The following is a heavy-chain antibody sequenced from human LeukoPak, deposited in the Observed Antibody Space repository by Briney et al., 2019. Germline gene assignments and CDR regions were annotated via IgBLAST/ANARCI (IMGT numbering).Heavy chain of an antibody. Sequence: SETLSLTCAVSGYSISSGYYWGWIRRPPGKGLEWIGSIYHSGSTYYNPSLKSRVTISVDTSKNQFSLKLSSVTAADTAVYYCARRDVNSNEEEYNWFDPWGQGTLVTVSS. D-gene: IGHD1-20*01. CDR3: ARRDVNSNEEEYNWFDP. J-gene: IGHJ5*02. CDR2: IYHSGST. CDR1: GYSISSGYY. V-gene: IGHV4-38-2*01.